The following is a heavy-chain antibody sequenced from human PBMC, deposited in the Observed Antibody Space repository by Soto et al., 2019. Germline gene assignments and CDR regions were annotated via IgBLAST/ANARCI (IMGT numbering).Heavy chain of an antibody. Sequence: SVKVSCKASGGTFSSYAISWVRQAPGQGLEWMGGIIPIFGTANYAQKFQGRVTITADESTSTAYMELRSQRYDDKAVYYCARAESEVGYSNYRNDHSGQGTLVTDPS. D-gene: IGHD4-4*01. J-gene: IGHJ4*02. V-gene: IGHV1-69*01. CDR3: ARAESEVGYSNYRNDH. CDR1: GGTFSSYA. CDR2: IIPIFGTA.